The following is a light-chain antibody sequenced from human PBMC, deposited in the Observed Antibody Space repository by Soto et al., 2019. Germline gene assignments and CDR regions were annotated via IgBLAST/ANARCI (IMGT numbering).Light chain of an antibody. J-gene: IGLJ1*01. CDR3: ASFRSGTILV. CDR2: QVN. Sequence: QSALTQPASMSGSPGQSVTISCTGPRSDIGDSNFISWYQHSPGKAPRLLIYQVNNRPSGVSGRFSGSKAGNTASLTISGLLDDDEADYFCASFRSGTILVFGSGTKLTVL. V-gene: IGLV2-14*01. CDR1: RSDIGDSNF.